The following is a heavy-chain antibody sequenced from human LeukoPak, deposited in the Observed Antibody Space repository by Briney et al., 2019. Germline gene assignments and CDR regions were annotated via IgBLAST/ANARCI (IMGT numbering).Heavy chain of an antibody. D-gene: IGHD1-1*01. CDR1: GFSVTSKY. Sequence: GGSLRLSCAASGFSVTSKYMTWVRQAPGKGLERASAFFRDGVTSYADSVKGRFTISRDISKNTVYFQMNSLRPDDTAMYYCVTETWNDWGQGTLVTVSS. J-gene: IGHJ4*02. V-gene: IGHV3-53*01. CDR2: FFRDGVT. CDR3: VTETWND.